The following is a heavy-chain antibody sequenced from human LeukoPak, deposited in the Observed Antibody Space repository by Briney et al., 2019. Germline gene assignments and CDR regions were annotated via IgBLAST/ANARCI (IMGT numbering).Heavy chain of an antibody. CDR1: GFTFSSYS. V-gene: IGHV3-21*04. Sequence: GGSLRLSCAASGFTFSSYSMNWVRQAPGKGLEWVSSISSSSSYIYYADSVKGRFTISRDNAKNSLYLQINSLRAEDPALYYCATAPRGNDDYFDYWGQGTLVTVSS. D-gene: IGHD3-16*01. CDR3: ATAPRGNDDYFDY. J-gene: IGHJ4*02. CDR2: ISSSSSYI.